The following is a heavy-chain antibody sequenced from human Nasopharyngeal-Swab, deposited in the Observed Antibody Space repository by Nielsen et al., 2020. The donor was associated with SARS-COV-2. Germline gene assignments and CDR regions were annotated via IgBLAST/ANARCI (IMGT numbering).Heavy chain of an antibody. D-gene: IGHD4-23*01. CDR2: ISWDGGST. J-gene: IGHJ4*02. V-gene: IGHV3-43*01. CDR1: GFTFDDYT. Sequence: GESLKISCAASGFTFDDYTMHWVRQAPGKGLEWVSLISWDGGSTYYADSVKGRFTISRDNSKNSLYLQMNSLRTEDTALYYCPKGGYGGNSATYDYWGQGTLVTVSS. CDR3: PKGGYGGNSATYDY.